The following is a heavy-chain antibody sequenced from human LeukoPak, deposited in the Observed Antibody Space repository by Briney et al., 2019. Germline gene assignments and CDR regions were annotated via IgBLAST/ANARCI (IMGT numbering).Heavy chain of an antibody. J-gene: IGHJ4*02. CDR3: ARVFYDSTFDY. D-gene: IGHD5/OR15-5a*01. V-gene: IGHV4-30-2*01. CDR2: IYHSGST. Sequence: SQTLSLTCAVSGGSISSGGYSWSWIRQPPGKGLEWIGYIYHSGSTYYNPSLKSRVTISVDRSKNQFSLKLSSVTAADTAVYYCARVFYDSTFDYWGQGTLATVSS. CDR1: GGSISSGGYS.